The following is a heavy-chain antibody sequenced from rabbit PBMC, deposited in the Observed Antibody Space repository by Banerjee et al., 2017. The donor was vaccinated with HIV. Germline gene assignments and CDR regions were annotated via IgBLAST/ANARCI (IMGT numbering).Heavy chain of an antibody. CDR1: GFTISSSYW. Sequence: QSLEESGGDLVKPEASLTLTCTASGFTISSSYWICWVRQAPGKGLEWIACIYAGSSGSTYYGSWAKGRISISKTSSTTVTLQMTSLTDADTATYFCAREGYYTVVYTGDTYAPGMDLWGPGTIVTVS. J-gene: IGHJ6*01. V-gene: IGHV1S40*01. CDR3: AREGYYTVVYTGDTYAPGMDL. D-gene: IGHD6-1*01. CDR2: IYAGSSGST.